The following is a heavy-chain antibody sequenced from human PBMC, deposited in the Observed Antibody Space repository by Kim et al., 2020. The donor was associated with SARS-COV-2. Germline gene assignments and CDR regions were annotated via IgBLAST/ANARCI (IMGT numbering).Heavy chain of an antibody. D-gene: IGHD6-13*01. CDR2: INHSGST. Sequence: SETLSLTCAVYGGSFSGYYWSWIRQPPGKGLEWIGEINHSGSTNYNPSLKSRVTISVDTSKNQFSLKLSSVTAADTAVYYCARSRRSSTLYYYYGMDVWGQGTTVTVSS. J-gene: IGHJ6*02. CDR1: GGSFSGYY. CDR3: ARSRRSSTLYYYYGMDV. V-gene: IGHV4-34*01.